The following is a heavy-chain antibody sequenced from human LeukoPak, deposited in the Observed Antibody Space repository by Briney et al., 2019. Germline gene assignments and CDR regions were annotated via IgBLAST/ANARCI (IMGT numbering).Heavy chain of an antibody. V-gene: IGHV4-59*04. D-gene: IGHD6-6*01. J-gene: IGHJ4*02. Sequence: SETLSLTCTVSGGSISSYYWSWIRQPPGKGLEWIGTIYYSGTTYYTPSLKSRVTISVDTSKNQFSLKLSSVTAADTAVYYCVRIGGGSSGLYFDSWGQGTLVTVSS. CDR2: IYYSGTT. CDR1: GGSISSYY. CDR3: VRIGGGSSGLYFDS.